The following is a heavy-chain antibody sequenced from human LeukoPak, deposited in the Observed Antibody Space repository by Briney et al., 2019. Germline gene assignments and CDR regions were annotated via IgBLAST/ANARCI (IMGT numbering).Heavy chain of an antibody. CDR3: ARLPYYDFWSGYNGPFDY. CDR1: GYSFTNYW. D-gene: IGHD3-3*01. CDR2: IYPGDSDT. Sequence: GESLKISCKGSGYSFTNYWIGWVRQMPGKGLEWMGIIYPGDSDTRYSPSFQGQVTISADKSISTAYLQWSSLKASDTAMYYCARLPYYDFWSGYNGPFDYWGQGTLVTVSS. J-gene: IGHJ4*02. V-gene: IGHV5-51*01.